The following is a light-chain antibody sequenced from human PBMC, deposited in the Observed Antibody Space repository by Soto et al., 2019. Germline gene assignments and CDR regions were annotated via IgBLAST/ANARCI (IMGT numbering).Light chain of an antibody. CDR1: QSVSSS. CDR2: DAS. V-gene: IGKV3-15*01. CDR3: QQYNNWPPWT. J-gene: IGKJ1*01. Sequence: EIVMTQSPATLSVSPGERVSLSCRASQSVSSSLAWYQQKPGQAPRRLIYDASTRATGIPARFSGSGSGTEFTLTISRLQSEDFAVYYCQQYNNWPPWTFGQGTKVDIK.